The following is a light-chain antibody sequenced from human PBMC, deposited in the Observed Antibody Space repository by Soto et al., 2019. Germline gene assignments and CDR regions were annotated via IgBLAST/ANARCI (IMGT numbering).Light chain of an antibody. J-gene: IGKJ2*01. Sequence: DIQMTQSPSSLSASVGDRVTITCRASQSIYSSLNWYHQKPGKAPKRLIYAASNLQSGVPSRFSGSGSGTDFTLSISSLQPEDFATYYCQQSYSAPYTFGQGTKLEI. CDR3: QQSYSAPYT. V-gene: IGKV1-39*01. CDR1: QSIYSS. CDR2: AAS.